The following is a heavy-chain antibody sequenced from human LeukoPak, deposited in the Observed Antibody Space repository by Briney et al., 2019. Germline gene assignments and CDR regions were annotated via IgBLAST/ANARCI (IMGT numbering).Heavy chain of an antibody. V-gene: IGHV4-59*08. CDR3: ARHPRYSRIYYFDY. CDR1: GGSISSYY. Sequence: SETLSLTCTVSGGSISSYYWSWIRQPPGKGLEWIGYVFYSGSTNYNPSLQSRVTISVDTSKNQFSLKLSSVTAADTAVYYCARHPRYSRIYYFDYWGQGTLVTVSS. J-gene: IGHJ4*02. D-gene: IGHD3-9*01. CDR2: VFYSGST.